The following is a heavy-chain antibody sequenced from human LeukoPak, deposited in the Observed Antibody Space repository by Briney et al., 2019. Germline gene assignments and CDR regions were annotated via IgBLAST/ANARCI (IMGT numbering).Heavy chain of an antibody. J-gene: IGHJ4*02. Sequence: GGSLRLSCAVSGFTFSSYAMSWVRQAPGKGLEWVSAISGSAGNTYYADSVKGRFTISRDNSKNTLYLQMNSLRAEDTAVYYCAKSLGWYYFDYWGQGTLVTVSS. V-gene: IGHV3-23*01. CDR2: ISGSAGNT. CDR3: AKSLGWYYFDY. CDR1: GFTFSSYA. D-gene: IGHD6-19*01.